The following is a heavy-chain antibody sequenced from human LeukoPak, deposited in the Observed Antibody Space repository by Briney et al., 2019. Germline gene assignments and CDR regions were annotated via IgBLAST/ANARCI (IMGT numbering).Heavy chain of an antibody. CDR3: AKDRRDGGYPYYFDY. V-gene: IGHV3-30*18. CDR1: GFTFSSYG. Sequence: GRSLRLSCAASGFTFSSYGMHWVRQAPGKGLEWVAVISYDGSNKYYADSVKGRLIISRDNSKNTLYLQMNSLRAEDTAVYYCAKDRRDGGYPYYFDYWGQGTLVTVSS. CDR2: ISYDGSNK. J-gene: IGHJ4*02. D-gene: IGHD5-12*01.